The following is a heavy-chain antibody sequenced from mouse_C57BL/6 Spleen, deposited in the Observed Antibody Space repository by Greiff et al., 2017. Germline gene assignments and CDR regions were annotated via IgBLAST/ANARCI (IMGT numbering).Heavy chain of an antibody. Sequence: VQLQQSGAELAKPGASVKLCCKASGYTFPSYWMHWVKQRPGQGLEWIGYINPSSGYTKYNQKFKDKATLTADKSSSTAYMQLSSLTYEDSAVYYCASFITTVEGYYAIDYRGQGTSVTVFS. V-gene: IGHV1-7*01. CDR3: ASFITTVEGYYAIDY. D-gene: IGHD1-1*01. J-gene: IGHJ4*01. CDR2: INPSSGYT. CDR1: GYTFPSYW.